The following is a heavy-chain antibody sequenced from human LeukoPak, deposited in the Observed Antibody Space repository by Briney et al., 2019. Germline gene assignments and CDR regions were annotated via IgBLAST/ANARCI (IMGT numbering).Heavy chain of an antibody. CDR3: ARGSDIVGANRAPFDP. J-gene: IGHJ5*02. CDR1: GFSFSTYW. CDR2: LYSSGST. D-gene: IGHD1-26*01. Sequence: PGGSLRLSCTTSGFSFSTYWMTWVRQAPGKGLEWVSVLYSSGSTSYADSVKGRFTISRDTSENTLYLHMNSLRAEDTAVYYCARGSDIVGANRAPFDPWGQGTLVTVSS. V-gene: IGHV3-53*01.